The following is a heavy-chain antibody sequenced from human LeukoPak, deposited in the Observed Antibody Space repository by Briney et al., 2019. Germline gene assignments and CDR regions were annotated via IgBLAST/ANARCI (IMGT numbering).Heavy chain of an antibody. V-gene: IGHV3-49*03. J-gene: IGHJ4*02. CDR1: GFTFGDYA. CDR2: IRSKAYGETA. Sequence: GGSLRLSCTASGFTFGDYAMSWIRQAPGKGLEWVGFIRSKAYGETADYAASVKGRFTISRDDSKAIAYLQMNSLKTEDTAVYHCTRDRGAYNLYDYWGRGTLVTVSS. D-gene: IGHD1-1*01. CDR3: TRDRGAYNLYDY.